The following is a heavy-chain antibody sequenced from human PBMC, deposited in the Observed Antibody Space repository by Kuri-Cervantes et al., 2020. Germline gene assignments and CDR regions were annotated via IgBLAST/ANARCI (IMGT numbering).Heavy chain of an antibody. V-gene: IGHV3-30-3*01. CDR1: GFTFSSYA. J-gene: IGHJ4*02. CDR2: ISYVGSNK. D-gene: IGHD5-18*01. CDR3: ARAGGRQLWSSGLDC. Sequence: GGFLRFPGAASGFTFSSYAMHWVRKAPGKGLEWVAVISYVGSNKYYADSVKGRFTISRDNSKYTLYLQRNSRVAEVTAVYYCARAGGRQLWSSGLDCWCQGTQVTVSS.